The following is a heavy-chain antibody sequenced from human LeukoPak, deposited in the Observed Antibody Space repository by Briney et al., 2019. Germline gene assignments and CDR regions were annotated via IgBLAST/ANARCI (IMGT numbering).Heavy chain of an antibody. Sequence: SETLSLTCTVSGGSISSYYWNWIRQPAGKGLEWIGRIYTSGSTNYNPSLKSRVTISVDTSKNQFSLKLSSVTAADTAVYYCARDSGIAAAGSGFDYWGQGTLVTVSS. CDR2: IYTSGST. V-gene: IGHV4-4*07. CDR1: GGSISSYY. J-gene: IGHJ4*02. CDR3: ARDSGIAAAGSGFDY. D-gene: IGHD6-13*01.